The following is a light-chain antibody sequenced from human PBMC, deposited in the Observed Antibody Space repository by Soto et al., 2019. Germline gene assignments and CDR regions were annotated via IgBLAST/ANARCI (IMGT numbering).Light chain of an antibody. CDR1: QNIANSY. Sequence: EIVLTQSPGTLSLSPGERATLSCRASQNIANSYLAWYQQKPGQTPRLLIYGASDRATGIPDRFSGSGSGADFTLTISRLEPEDFAVYYCQQYATSHHTFGQGPKLEIK. V-gene: IGKV3-20*01. CDR3: QQYATSHHT. J-gene: IGKJ2*01. CDR2: GAS.